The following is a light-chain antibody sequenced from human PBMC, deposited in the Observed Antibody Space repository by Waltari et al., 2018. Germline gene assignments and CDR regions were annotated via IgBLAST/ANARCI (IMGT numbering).Light chain of an antibody. CDR3: QAWDSSTAV. CDR2: QDS. CDR1: KLGNKY. J-gene: IGLJ2*01. V-gene: IGLV3-1*01. Sequence: SYELTQPPSVSVSPGQTASITCSGDKLGNKYGCWYQQKPVQSPVLVIYQDSKRPSGIPERFSGSISGNTATLTISGTQAMDEADYYCQAWDSSTAVFGGGTKLTVL.